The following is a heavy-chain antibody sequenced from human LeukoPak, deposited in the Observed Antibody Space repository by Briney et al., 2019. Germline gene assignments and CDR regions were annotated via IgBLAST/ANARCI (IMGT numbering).Heavy chain of an antibody. CDR1: GYTFTSYG. CDR2: ISAYNGNT. D-gene: IGHD1-26*01. CDR3: ARDAFWRGGSYYLYYFDY. J-gene: IGHJ4*02. Sequence: ASVKVSCKASGYTFTSYGISRVRQAPGQGLEWMGWISAYNGNTNYAQKLQGRVTMTTDTSTSTAYMELRSLRSDDTAVYYCARDAFWRGGSYYLYYFDYWGQGTLVTVSS. V-gene: IGHV1-18*01.